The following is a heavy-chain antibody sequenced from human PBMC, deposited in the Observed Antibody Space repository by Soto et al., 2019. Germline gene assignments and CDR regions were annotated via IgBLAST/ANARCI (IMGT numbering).Heavy chain of an antibody. Sequence: LSLTCTVSGGSISSGGYYWSWIRQHPGKGLEWIGYINYSGSTYYNPSLKSRVTISVDTSKNQFSLKLSSVTAADTAVYYCARDQISGWYNWFDPWGQGTLVTVSS. D-gene: IGHD6-19*01. V-gene: IGHV4-31*03. J-gene: IGHJ5*02. CDR1: GGSISSGGYY. CDR3: ARDQISGWYNWFDP. CDR2: INYSGST.